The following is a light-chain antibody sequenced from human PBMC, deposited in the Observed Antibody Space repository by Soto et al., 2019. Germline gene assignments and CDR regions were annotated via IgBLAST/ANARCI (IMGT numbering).Light chain of an antibody. CDR2: GAS. CDR1: QSVSSN. V-gene: IGKV3-15*01. Sequence: EIVMTQSPATLSVSPGERATLSCRASQSVSSNLAWYQQKPGQAPRLLIYGASTRATGIPARFSGSGSGTEFTLTISSLQSADFAVYYCQQYNNWRTFCQGTKVEIK. CDR3: QQYNNWRT. J-gene: IGKJ1*01.